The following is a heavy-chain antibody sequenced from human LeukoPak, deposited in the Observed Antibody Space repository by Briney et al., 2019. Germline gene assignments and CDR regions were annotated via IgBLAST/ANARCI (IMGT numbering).Heavy chain of an antibody. D-gene: IGHD1-1*01. J-gene: IGHJ4*02. CDR2: ISYDGSNK. V-gene: IGHV3-30*18. CDR1: GFTFSSYG. Sequence: HPGGSLRLSCAASGFTFSSYGMNWVRQAPGKGLEWVAVISYDGSNKYYADSVKGRFTISRDNSKNTLYLQMNSLRPEDTAVYYCAKDVAGTTYYFDYWGQGTLVTVSS. CDR3: AKDVAGTTYYFDY.